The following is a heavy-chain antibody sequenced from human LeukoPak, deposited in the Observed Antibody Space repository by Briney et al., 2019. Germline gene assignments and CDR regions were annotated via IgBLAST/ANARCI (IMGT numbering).Heavy chain of an antibody. D-gene: IGHD5-18*01. Sequence: KPSETLSLTCAVYGGSFRGYSWSWIRQPPGKGLEWIGEFDQSGSTKYNSSLKSRVTVSVETSKNQISLKLSSVTAADTAVYYCARGRGGYSYGLGYYYYYTDVWGKGTTVTVSS. CDR1: GGSFRGYS. V-gene: IGHV4-34*01. J-gene: IGHJ6*03. CDR2: FDQSGST. CDR3: ARGRGGYSYGLGYYYYYTDV.